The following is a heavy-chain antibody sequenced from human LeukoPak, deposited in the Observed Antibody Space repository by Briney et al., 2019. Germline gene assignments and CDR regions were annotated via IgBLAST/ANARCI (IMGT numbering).Heavy chain of an antibody. V-gene: IGHV3-48*04. D-gene: IGHD4-23*01. CDR3: ATATVVTESLWARGRDY. J-gene: IGHJ4*02. Sequence: PGGSLRLSCAASGFTFSSYSMNWVRQAPGKELEWVSYIISSSSTIYYADSVKGRFTISRDNAKNSLYLQMNSLRAEDTAVYYCATATVVTESLWARGRDYWGQGTLVTVSS. CDR1: GFTFSSYS. CDR2: IISSSSTI.